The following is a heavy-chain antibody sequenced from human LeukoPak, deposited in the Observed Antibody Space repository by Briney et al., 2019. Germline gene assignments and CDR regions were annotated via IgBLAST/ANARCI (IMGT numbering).Heavy chain of an antibody. J-gene: IGHJ6*02. V-gene: IGHV3-49*04. CDR2: IRSIVYGGTT. CDR1: GFTLRDYA. Sequence: GGSLRLSCTASGFTLRDYAMSWVRQAPGKGLEWGGFIRSIVYGGTTEYAASVKDRFTISRDDSKSIAYLQMNSLKTEDTAVYYCTRAPPYCSGGSCWSNYYYYGMDVWGQGTTVTASS. D-gene: IGHD2-15*01. CDR3: TRAPPYCSGGSCWSNYYYYGMDV.